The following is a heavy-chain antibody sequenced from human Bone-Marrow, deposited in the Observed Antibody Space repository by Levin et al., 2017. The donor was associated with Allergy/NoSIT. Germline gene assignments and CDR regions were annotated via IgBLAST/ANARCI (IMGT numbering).Heavy chain of an antibody. CDR2: IDYSGTT. CDR3: ARHGFAVGGFYFFDY. J-gene: IGHJ4*02. Sequence: SETLSLTCTVSDGSINSYYWSWIRQPPGKGLEWIGYIDYSGTTNYTPSLRSRVTMSVDMSKNQLSLRLTSVTAADTAFYYCARHGFAVGGFYFFDYWGQGALVTVSS. V-gene: IGHV4-59*08. D-gene: IGHD3-3*01. CDR1: DGSINSYY.